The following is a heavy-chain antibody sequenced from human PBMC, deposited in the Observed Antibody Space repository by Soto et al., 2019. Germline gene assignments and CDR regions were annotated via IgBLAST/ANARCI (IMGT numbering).Heavy chain of an antibody. J-gene: IGHJ4*02. V-gene: IGHV4-30-4*08. CDR3: ARGDDYYYDSSGYIDY. Sequence: SETLSLTCTVSGGSISSGGYYWSWIRQHPGKGLEWIGYIYYSGSTYYNPSLKSRVTISVDTSKNQFSLKLSSVTAADTAVYYCARGDDYYYDSSGYIDYWGQGTLVTVSS. D-gene: IGHD3-22*01. CDR2: IYYSGST. CDR1: GGSISSGGYY.